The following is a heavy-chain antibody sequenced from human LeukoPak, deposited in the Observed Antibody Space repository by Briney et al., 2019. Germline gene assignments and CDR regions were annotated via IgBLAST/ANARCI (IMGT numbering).Heavy chain of an antibody. Sequence: PGGSLRLSCAASGFTFSSYSMNWVRQAPGKGLEWVSYISSSSSTIYYADSVKGRFTISRDNAKNSLYLQMNSLRAEDTAVYYCTTLGGGQYSSSWYLVYWGQGTLVTVSS. CDR3: TTLGGGQYSSSWYLVY. J-gene: IGHJ4*02. V-gene: IGHV3-48*01. CDR2: ISSSSSTI. D-gene: IGHD6-13*01. CDR1: GFTFSSYS.